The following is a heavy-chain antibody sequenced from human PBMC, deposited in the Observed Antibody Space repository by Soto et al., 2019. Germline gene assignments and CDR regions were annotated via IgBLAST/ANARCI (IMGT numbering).Heavy chain of an antibody. V-gene: IGHV4-31*03. CDR3: ARESTGSSWDFDY. D-gene: IGHD6-13*01. CDR2: IYYSGST. CDR1: GGSISSGGYY. J-gene: IGHJ4*02. Sequence: PSETLSLTCTVSGGSISSGGYYWSWIRQHPGKGLEWIGYIYYSGSTYYNPSLKSRVTISVDTSKNQFSLKLSSVTAADTAVYYCARESTGSSWDFDYWGQGTLVTVSS.